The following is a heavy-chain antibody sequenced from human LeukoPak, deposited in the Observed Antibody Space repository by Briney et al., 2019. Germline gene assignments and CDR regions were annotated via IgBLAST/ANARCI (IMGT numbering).Heavy chain of an antibody. D-gene: IGHD4-23*01. CDR1: GFTFSIYW. Sequence: GGSLRLSCAASGFTFSIYWMHWVRQAPGKGLVWVSRIKSDGSSTRYADSVKGRFTISRDNAKITLYLQMNSLRAEDTAVYYCARDLDYGGNSNFDYWGQGTLVTVSS. CDR3: ARDLDYGGNSNFDY. V-gene: IGHV3-74*01. CDR2: IKSDGSST. J-gene: IGHJ4*02.